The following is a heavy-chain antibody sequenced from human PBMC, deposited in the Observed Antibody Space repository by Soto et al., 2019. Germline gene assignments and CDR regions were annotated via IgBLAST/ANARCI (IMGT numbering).Heavy chain of an antibody. CDR1: GGSISSYY. V-gene: IGHV4-59*01. CDR3: ARHRSGYYMSPFY. CDR2: IYYSGST. D-gene: IGHD3-22*01. Sequence: PSETLSLTCTVAGGSISSYYWSWIRQPPGKGLEWIGYIYYSGSTNYNPSLKSRVTISVDTSKNQFSLKLSSVTAADTTVYYCARHRSGYYMSPFYWGQGTLVTVSS. J-gene: IGHJ4*02.